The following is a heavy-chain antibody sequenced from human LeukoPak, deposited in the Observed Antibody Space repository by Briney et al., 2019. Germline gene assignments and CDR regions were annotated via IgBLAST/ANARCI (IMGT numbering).Heavy chain of an antibody. CDR2: ISAYNGNT. V-gene: IGHV1-18*01. D-gene: IGHD6-19*01. J-gene: IGHJ4*02. CDR1: GYTFTSYG. CDR3: ARDDSSGWYATGGYFDY. Sequence: ASVKVSCTASGYTFTSYGISWVRQAPGQGLEWMGWISAYNGNTNYAQKLQGRVTMTTDTSTSTAYMELRSLRSDDTAVYYGARDDSSGWYATGGYFDYWGQGTLVTVSS.